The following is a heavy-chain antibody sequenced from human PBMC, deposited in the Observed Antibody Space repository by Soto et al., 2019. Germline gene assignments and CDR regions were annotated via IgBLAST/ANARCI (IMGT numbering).Heavy chain of an antibody. CDR2: IYYSGST. J-gene: IGHJ3*02. CDR1: GGSISSGGYY. V-gene: IGHV4-31*03. CDR3: ASNYEILTGYYAFDI. D-gene: IGHD3-9*01. Sequence: SETLSLACTVSGGSISSGGYYWSWIRQHPGKGLEWIGYIYYSGSTYYNPSLKSRVTISVDTSKNQFSLKLSSVTAEDTAVYYCASNYEILTGYYAFDIWGQGTMVTVSS.